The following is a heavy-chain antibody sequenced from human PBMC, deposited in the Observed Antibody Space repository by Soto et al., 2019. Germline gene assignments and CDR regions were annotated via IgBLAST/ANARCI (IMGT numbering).Heavy chain of an antibody. Sequence: ASVKVSCKASGGTFSSYAISWLRQSPGQGLEWMGGIIPIFGTANYAQKFQGRVTITADKSTSTAYMELSSLRSEDTAVYYCASKYYYDSSGYYPYYYYYYGMDVWGQGTTVTVSS. CDR1: GGTFSSYA. V-gene: IGHV1-69*06. CDR3: ASKYYYDSSGYYPYYYYYYGMDV. J-gene: IGHJ6*02. CDR2: IIPIFGTA. D-gene: IGHD3-22*01.